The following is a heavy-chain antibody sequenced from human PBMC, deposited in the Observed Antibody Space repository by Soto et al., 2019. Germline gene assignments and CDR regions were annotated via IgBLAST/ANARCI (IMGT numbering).Heavy chain of an antibody. J-gene: IGHJ4*02. CDR3: ARESEDLTSNFDY. CDR1: GFTFTRYS. V-gene: IGHV3-21*06. Sequence: VVSLRLSCAASGFTFTRYSMNWVRQAPGKGLEWVSSISSTTNYIYYGDSMKGRFTISRDNAKNSLYLEMNSLRAEDTAVYYCARESEDLTSNFDYWGQGTLVTAPQ. CDR2: ISSTTNYI.